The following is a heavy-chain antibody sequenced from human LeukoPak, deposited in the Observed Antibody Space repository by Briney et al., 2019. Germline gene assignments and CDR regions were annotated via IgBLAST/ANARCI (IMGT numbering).Heavy chain of an antibody. D-gene: IGHD2-15*01. CDR3: ARDLKGHYCSGGSCYRPYYFDY. CDR2: ISSSSSYI. CDR1: GFTFSTYT. V-gene: IGHV3-21*01. Sequence: PGGSLRLSCVASGFTFSTYTMNWVRQAPGKGLEWVSSISSSSSYIYYADSVRGRSTISRDNAKNSLYLQMSSLRVEDTAVYYCARDLKGHYCSGGSCYRPYYFDYWGQGTLVTVSS. J-gene: IGHJ4*02.